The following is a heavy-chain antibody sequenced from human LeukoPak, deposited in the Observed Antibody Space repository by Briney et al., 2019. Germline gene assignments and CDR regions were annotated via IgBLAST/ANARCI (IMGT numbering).Heavy chain of an antibody. Sequence: PGGSLRLSCAASGFTFSSYAMSWVRQAPGKGLEWVSAISGSGGSTYYADSVKGRFTISRDNSKNTLYLQMNSLRAEDTAVYYCAKGEYQTDYYYGMDVWGQGTTVTVSS. D-gene: IGHD2-2*01. CDR2: ISGSGGST. J-gene: IGHJ6*02. CDR3: AKGEYQTDYYYGMDV. V-gene: IGHV3-23*01. CDR1: GFTFSSYA.